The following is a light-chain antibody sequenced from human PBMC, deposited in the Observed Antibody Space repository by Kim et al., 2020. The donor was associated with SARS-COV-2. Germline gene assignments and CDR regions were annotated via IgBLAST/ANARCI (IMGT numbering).Light chain of an antibody. V-gene: IGLV6-57*03. CDR2: EDY. Sequence: GRPFTISGTRSSGSFASSYVQWFQQRPGRVPTPVIFEDYQRPSGVPDRFSGSVDSSSNSASLTISGLKTEDEADYYCQSYDDTNVVFGGGTQLTVL. CDR3: QSYDDTNVV. J-gene: IGLJ3*02. CDR1: SGSFASSY.